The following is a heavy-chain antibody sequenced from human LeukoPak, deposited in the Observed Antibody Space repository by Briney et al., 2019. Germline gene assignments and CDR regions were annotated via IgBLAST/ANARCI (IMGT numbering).Heavy chain of an antibody. Sequence: PGGSLRLSCAASGFTFSSYAMSWVRQAPGKGLEWVSVISSGGTTYYADSVKGRFTISRDNSKNTLYLQMNSLRAEDTAVYYCARDDSSGYESTFDYWGQGTLVTVSS. CDR1: GFTFSSYA. CDR2: ISSGGTT. V-gene: IGHV3-66*01. J-gene: IGHJ4*02. D-gene: IGHD3-22*01. CDR3: ARDDSSGYESTFDY.